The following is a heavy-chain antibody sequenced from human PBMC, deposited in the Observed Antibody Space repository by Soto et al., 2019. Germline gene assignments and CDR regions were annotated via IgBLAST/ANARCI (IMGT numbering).Heavy chain of an antibody. V-gene: IGHV3-23*01. CDR3: AKGEYRSSSWYWKWFDP. CDR1: GFTFSSYA. CDR2: ISGSGGST. D-gene: IGHD6-13*01. J-gene: IGHJ5*02. Sequence: GGSLRLSCAASGFTFSSYAMSWVRQAPGKGLEWVSAISGSGGSTYYADSVKGRFTISRDNSKNTLYLQMNSLRAEDTAVYYCAKGEYRSSSWYWKWFDPWGQGTLVTVSS.